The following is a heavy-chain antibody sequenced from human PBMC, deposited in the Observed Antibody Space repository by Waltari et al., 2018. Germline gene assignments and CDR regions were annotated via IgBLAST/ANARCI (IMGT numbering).Heavy chain of an antibody. CDR2: IYWNDDK. Sequence: QITLKESGPTLVKPTQTLPLPCTFSGFSLSTSGVGVCWIRQPPGKALEWLALIYWNDDKRYSPSLKSRLTNTKDTSKNQVVLTMTNMDPVDTATYYCEHGVDSSGYYLFDYWGQGTLVTVSS. D-gene: IGHD3-22*01. V-gene: IGHV2-5*01. CDR1: GFSLSTSGVG. CDR3: EHGVDSSGYYLFDY. J-gene: IGHJ4*02.